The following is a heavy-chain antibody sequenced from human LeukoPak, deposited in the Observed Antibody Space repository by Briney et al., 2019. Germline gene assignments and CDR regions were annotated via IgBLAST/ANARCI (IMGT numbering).Heavy chain of an antibody. CDR3: ARQGGDILTGYLDY. V-gene: IGHV3-11*03. CDR1: GFTFSDYY. J-gene: IGHJ4*02. Sequence: PGGSLRLSCATSGFTFSDYYMSWSRQAPGKGLEWVSYISSSGTYINSADSVKGRFTISRDYPKNSLYLQMSSLRAEDTAVYDCARQGGDILTGYLDYWGQGSLVTVSS. D-gene: IGHD3-9*01. CDR2: ISSSGTYI.